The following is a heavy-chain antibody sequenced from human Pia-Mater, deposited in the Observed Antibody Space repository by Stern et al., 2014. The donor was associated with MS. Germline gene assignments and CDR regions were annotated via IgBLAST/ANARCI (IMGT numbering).Heavy chain of an antibody. J-gene: IGHJ4*02. V-gene: IGHV4-31*03. D-gene: IGHD3-3*01. CDR3: ARVSYDFWSGYYPFDY. Sequence: QVQLQESGPGLVKPSQTLSLTCTVSGGSISSGGYYWSWIRPHPGKGLVWIGYIYYSGSTYYNPSLKSRVTISVDTSKNQFSLKLSSVTAADTAVYYCARVSYDFWSGYYPFDYWGQGTLVTVSS. CDR1: GGSISSGGYY. CDR2: IYYSGST.